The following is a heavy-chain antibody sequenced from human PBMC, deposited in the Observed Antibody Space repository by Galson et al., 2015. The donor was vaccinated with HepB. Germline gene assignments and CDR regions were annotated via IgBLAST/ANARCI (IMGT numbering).Heavy chain of an antibody. CDR3: ARLEMSTPHDY. J-gene: IGHJ4*02. D-gene: IGHD5-24*01. CDR2: INTNTGNP. CDR1: GYTFTDYA. V-gene: IGHV7-4-1*02. Sequence: SCKASGYTFTDYALHWVRQAPGQGLEWMGWINTNTGNPTYVQGFAGRFVFSLDTSVSTAYLQISSLKAEDTAVYYCARLEMSTPHDYWGQGTLVTVSS.